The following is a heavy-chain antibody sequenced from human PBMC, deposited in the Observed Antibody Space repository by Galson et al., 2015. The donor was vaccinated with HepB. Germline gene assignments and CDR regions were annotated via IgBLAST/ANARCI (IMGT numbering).Heavy chain of an antibody. D-gene: IGHD3-16*01. CDR1: GFIFENYW. Sequence: SLRLSCAASGFIFENYWMSWVRQAPGKGLEWVANINQGGTEKYYVDSVEGRFTISRDSAENSLHLQMVSLRDEDTAVYYCARDSHYDYVWGTYRRNDAFDLWGQGTMVTVSS. V-gene: IGHV3-7*03. CDR2: INQGGTEK. J-gene: IGHJ3*01. CDR3: ARDSHYDYVWGTYRRNDAFDL.